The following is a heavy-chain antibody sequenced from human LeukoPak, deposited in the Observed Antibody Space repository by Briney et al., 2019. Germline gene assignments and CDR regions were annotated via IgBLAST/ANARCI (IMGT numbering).Heavy chain of an antibody. J-gene: IGHJ4*02. CDR1: GFTFSSGA. Sequence: PGGSLRLSCAASGFTFSSGAMSWVRRAPGKGLEWVSVIDRSGGSTWYADSVKGRFTISRDNSENTLYLQMNSLRAEDTAVYYCAKAHIFDYWGQGTLVTVSS. V-gene: IGHV3-23*01. CDR2: IDRSGGST. CDR3: AKAHIFDY.